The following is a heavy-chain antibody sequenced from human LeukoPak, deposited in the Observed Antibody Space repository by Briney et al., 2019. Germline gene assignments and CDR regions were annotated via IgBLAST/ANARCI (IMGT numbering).Heavy chain of an antibody. J-gene: IGHJ6*02. D-gene: IGHD5-12*01. CDR3: TTEWWLRGMLVGYYYYGMDV. Sequence: GGSLRLSCAASGFTFSNAWMSWVRQAPGKGLEWVGRIKSKTDGGTTDYAAPVKGRFTISRDDSKNTLYLQMNSLKTEDTAVYYCTTEWWLRGMLVGYYYYGMDVWGQGTTVTVSS. CDR1: GFTFSNAW. V-gene: IGHV3-15*01. CDR2: IKSKTDGGTT.